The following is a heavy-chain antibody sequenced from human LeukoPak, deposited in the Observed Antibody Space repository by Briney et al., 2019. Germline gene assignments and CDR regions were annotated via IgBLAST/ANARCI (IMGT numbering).Heavy chain of an antibody. CDR1: GFTFSSYA. D-gene: IGHD3-16*01. J-gene: IGHJ4*02. Sequence: PGGSLRLSCAASGFTFSSYAMSWVRQAPGKGLEWVSAISGSGGTTYYADSVKGRFTISRDNSKNRLYLQMNSLRAEDTAVYYCAKGALSARTLGFCDYWGQGTLVTVSS. V-gene: IGHV3-23*01. CDR2: ISGSGGTT. CDR3: AKGALSARTLGFCDY.